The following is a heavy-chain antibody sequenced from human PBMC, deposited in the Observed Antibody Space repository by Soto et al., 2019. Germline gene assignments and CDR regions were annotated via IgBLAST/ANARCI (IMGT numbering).Heavy chain of an antibody. CDR3: ARDLRGDIVVVPAADRTFDP. CDR1: GYTFTSYG. V-gene: IGHV1-18*01. J-gene: IGHJ5*02. CDR2: ISAYNGNT. D-gene: IGHD2-2*01. Sequence: GASVKVSCKASGYTFTSYGISWVRQAPGQGLEWMGWISAYNGNTNYAQKLQGRVTMTTDASTSTAYMELRSLRSDDTAVYYCARDLRGDIVVVPAADRTFDPCGQGTLVTVSS.